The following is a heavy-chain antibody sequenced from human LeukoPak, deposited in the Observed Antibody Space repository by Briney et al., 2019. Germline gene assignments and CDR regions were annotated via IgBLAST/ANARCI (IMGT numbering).Heavy chain of an antibody. J-gene: IGHJ4*02. Sequence: PGGSLRLSCAASGFTFSNYWMTWVRQAPGKGLELVANIKQDGSEKYYVDSVKGRFTISRDNAKNSLYLQMNSLRAEDTAVYYCATWLVVGVYWGQGTLVTVSS. CDR1: GFTFSNYW. V-gene: IGHV3-7*01. CDR3: ATWLVVGVY. CDR2: IKQDGSEK. D-gene: IGHD1-26*01.